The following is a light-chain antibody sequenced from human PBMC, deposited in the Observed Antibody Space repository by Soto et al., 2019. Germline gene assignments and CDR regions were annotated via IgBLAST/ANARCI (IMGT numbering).Light chain of an antibody. CDR3: QQYDDGPYT. J-gene: IGKJ2*01. CDR1: QSVSSN. CDR2: GAS. V-gene: IGKV3-15*01. Sequence: MARTQLPATLYRSPGXRXTLSXRASQSVSSNVAWYQQIPGQTPGLLIYGASTRATGIPVRFSPSGSGTEFTLTISSLQSEDFAVYYCQQYDDGPYTFGQGTTVDIK.